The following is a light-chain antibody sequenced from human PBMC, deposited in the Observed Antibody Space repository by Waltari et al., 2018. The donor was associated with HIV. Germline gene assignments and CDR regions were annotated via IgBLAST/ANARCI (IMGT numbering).Light chain of an antibody. V-gene: IGKV3-20*01. CDR2: GAS. J-gene: IGKJ2*01. CDR3: QQYGSSPH. CDR1: QSISSSC. Sequence: DIVLTQSPGTLSLSPGERVTLSYRASQSISSSCLAWYQQKPGQAPRLLIYGASSRAIGIPDRFSGSGSGTDFTLTISRLAPEDFAVYYCQQYGSSPHFGQGTKLEIK.